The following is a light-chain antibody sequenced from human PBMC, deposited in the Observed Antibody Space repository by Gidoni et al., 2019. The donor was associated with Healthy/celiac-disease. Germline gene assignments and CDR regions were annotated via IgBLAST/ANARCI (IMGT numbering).Light chain of an antibody. V-gene: IGKV3-15*01. CDR2: GAS. CDR1: QSVSSN. CDR3: QQYNNWPPWT. J-gene: IGKJ1*01. Sequence: EIVMTQSPATLSVSPGERATLPGRASQSVSSNLAWYQQKPGQAPRLLIYGASTRAPGIPARFSGSGSGTEFTLTISSLQSEDFAVYYCQQYNNWPPWTFGQGTKVEIK.